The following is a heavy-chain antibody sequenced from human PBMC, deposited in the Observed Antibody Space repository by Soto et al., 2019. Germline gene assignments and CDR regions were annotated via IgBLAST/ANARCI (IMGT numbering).Heavy chain of an antibody. Sequence: PGGSLRLSCTASGFTFGDYAMSWVRQAPGKGLEWVGFIRSKAYGGTTEYAASVIGRFTISRDDSKRIGYLQMNSLKTDDTAVYYCTIGANVTFLYYYGMDARRQGSTVTAAS. V-gene: IGHV3-49*04. CDR1: GFTFGDYA. CDR2: IRSKAYGGTT. J-gene: IGHJ6*02. D-gene: IGHD3-16*01. CDR3: TIGANVTFLYYYGMDA.